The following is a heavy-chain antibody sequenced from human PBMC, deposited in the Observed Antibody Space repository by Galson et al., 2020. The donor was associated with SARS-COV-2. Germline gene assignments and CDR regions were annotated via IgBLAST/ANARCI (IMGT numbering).Heavy chain of an antibody. CDR2: IYYTGST. D-gene: IGHD2-15*01. V-gene: IGHV4-59*01. Sequence: SETLSLTCTVSGGFISSYYWTWIRQPPGKGLEWIGNIYYTGSTNYKPSLKSRVTISVDSSKNQFSLKLTSVTAADTAVYYCARALSSGGVIQFWGQGTLVTVSS. J-gene: IGHJ4*02. CDR1: GGFISSYY. CDR3: ARALSSGGVIQF.